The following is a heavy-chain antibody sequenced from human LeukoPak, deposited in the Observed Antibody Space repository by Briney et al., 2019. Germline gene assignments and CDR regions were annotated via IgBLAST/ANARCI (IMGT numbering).Heavy chain of an antibody. Sequence: PSETLSLTCTVSGGSISSSSYYWGWIRQPPGKGLEWIGSIYYSGSTYYNPSLKSRVTISVDTSKNQFSLKLSSVTAADTAVYYCASSFGLRFLERPIDYWGQGTLVTVSS. CDR1: GGSISSSSYY. D-gene: IGHD3-3*01. CDR3: ASSFGLRFLERPIDY. V-gene: IGHV4-39*01. CDR2: IYYSGST. J-gene: IGHJ4*02.